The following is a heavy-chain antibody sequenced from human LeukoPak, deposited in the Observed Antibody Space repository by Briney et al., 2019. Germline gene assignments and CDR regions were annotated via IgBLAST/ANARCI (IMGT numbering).Heavy chain of an antibody. CDR3: ARDIVVVVAAIGWFDP. CDR2: IYYSGST. D-gene: IGHD2-15*01. CDR1: GGSISSSSYY. V-gene: IGHV4-39*02. Sequence: SETLSLTCTVSGGSISSSSYYWGWIRQPPGKGLEWIGSIYYSGSTYYNPSLKSRVTISVDTSKNQFSLKLSSVTAADTAVYYCARDIVVVVAAIGWFDPWGQGTLVTVSS. J-gene: IGHJ5*02.